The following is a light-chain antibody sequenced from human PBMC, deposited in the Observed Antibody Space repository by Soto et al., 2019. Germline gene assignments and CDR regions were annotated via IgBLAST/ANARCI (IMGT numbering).Light chain of an antibody. CDR1: SSKIGAGYD. J-gene: IGLJ1*01. CDR3: QSYDSSLSVNYV. Sequence: QSVLTQPPSVSGAPGQRVTISCTGSSSKIGAGYDVHWYQQLPGTAPKILIYGNTNRPSGVPDRFSGSKSGTSASLAITGLQALDEADYYCQSYDSSLSVNYVFGTGTQVPS. V-gene: IGLV1-40*01. CDR2: GNT.